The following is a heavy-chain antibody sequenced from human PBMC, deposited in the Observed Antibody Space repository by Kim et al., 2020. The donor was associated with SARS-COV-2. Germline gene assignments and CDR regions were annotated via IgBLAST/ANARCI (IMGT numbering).Heavy chain of an antibody. J-gene: IGHJ5*02. CDR3: ARVPTGFVHWFDP. V-gene: IGHV1-2*02. D-gene: IGHD4-17*01. Sequence: AHKFQGSVTMTRDTSISTAYMELSRLRSDDTAVYYCARVPTGFVHWFDPWGQGTLVTVSS.